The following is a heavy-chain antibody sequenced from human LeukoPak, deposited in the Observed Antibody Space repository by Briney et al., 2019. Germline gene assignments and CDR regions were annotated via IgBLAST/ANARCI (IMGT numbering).Heavy chain of an antibody. J-gene: IGHJ4*02. CDR3: TRHAQYSSGWYEVY. Sequence: PGGSLRLSCAASGFTFSGSAMHWVRQASGKGLEWVGRIRSKANSYASAYSASAKGRFTISRDDSKNTANLQIKSLKTEDAAVYYCTRHAQYSSGWYEVYWGQGTLVTVSS. V-gene: IGHV3-73*01. CDR2: IRSKANSYAS. D-gene: IGHD6-19*01. CDR1: GFTFSGSA.